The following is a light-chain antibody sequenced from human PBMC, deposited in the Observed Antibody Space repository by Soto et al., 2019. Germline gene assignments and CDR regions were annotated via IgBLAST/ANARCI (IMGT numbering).Light chain of an antibody. CDR3: QHYNNWWT. Sequence: EIVMTQSPATLSVSPGERATLSCRASQSVSNNLAWYQKKPGQAPRLLIYGASTRATGIPARFSGSWSGTEFTLTISILQSEDFAVYYCQHYNNWWTFGQGTKVEIK. J-gene: IGKJ1*01. CDR1: QSVSNN. CDR2: GAS. V-gene: IGKV3-15*01.